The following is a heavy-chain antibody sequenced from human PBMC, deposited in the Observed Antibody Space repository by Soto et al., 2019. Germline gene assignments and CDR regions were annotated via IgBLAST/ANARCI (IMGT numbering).Heavy chain of an antibody. V-gene: IGHV3-21*01. Sequence: GGSLSLSCAASGVTLSSYSMNWVRQAPGKGLEWVSSISSSSYIYYADSVKGRFTISRDNAKNSLYLRMISLRAKDTAVYYCARAHRSYYDSSGPNVYYCDYWGQGTLVTVS. CDR1: GVTLSSYS. CDR3: ARAHRSYYDSSGPNVYYCDY. CDR2: ISSSSYI. J-gene: IGHJ4*02. D-gene: IGHD3-22*01.